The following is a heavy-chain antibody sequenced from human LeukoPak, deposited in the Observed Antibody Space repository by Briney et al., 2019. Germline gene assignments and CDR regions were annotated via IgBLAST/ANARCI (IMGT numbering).Heavy chain of an antibody. CDR1: GGSISSYY. CDR3: ARASRGSRPDY. CDR2: IYYSGST. V-gene: IGHV4-59*08. D-gene: IGHD6-25*01. Sequence: PSETLSLTCTVSGGSISSYYWSWIRQPPGKGLEWIGYIYYSGSTNYNPSLKSRVTISVDTSKNQFSLKLSSVTAADTAVYYCARASRGSRPDYWGQGTLGTVSS. J-gene: IGHJ4*02.